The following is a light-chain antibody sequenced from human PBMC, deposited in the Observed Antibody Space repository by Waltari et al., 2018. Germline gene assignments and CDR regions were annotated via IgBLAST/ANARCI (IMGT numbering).Light chain of an antibody. V-gene: IGKV1-NL1*01. CDR2: ATS. Sequence: DIQMTQSPSSLSASVGDRVTIPCRASQGISKSLAWYQQKSGLAPKLLLYATSRLESGVPSRFSGSGSGTDYTLTISSLQPEDFATYYCQQYYSTPPWTFGQGTKVEIK. CDR1: QGISKS. J-gene: IGKJ1*01. CDR3: QQYYSTPPWT.